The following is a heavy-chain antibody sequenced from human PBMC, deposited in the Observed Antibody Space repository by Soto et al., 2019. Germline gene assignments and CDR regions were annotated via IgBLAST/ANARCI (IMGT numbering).Heavy chain of an antibody. D-gene: IGHD3-22*01. V-gene: IGHV1-2*02. J-gene: IGHJ4*02. Sequence: SSVKVSCKASGYSFTGYYIHWVRQAPGQGLEWMGWINPDSGATNYAQNFQGRVTLTSDTSISTASMDLTSLTSDDTAVYYCARGDYGNGGYPFPYLDHWGQGTLVTVSS. CDR2: INPDSGAT. CDR1: GYSFTGYY. CDR3: ARGDYGNGGYPFPYLDH.